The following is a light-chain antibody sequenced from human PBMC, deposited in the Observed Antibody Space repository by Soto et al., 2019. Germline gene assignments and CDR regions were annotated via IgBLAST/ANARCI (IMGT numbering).Light chain of an antibody. V-gene: IGKV3-15*01. Sequence: EIMLTQSPRTLSLSIGERATLSCRASQPVSSNLACYHRKPGQAPKFVIYVASTMATGIPSRFSGSWSGTECTLTISSLQSEDFAVYYCQKYYKWPQWTIGQGTKVDIK. CDR3: QKYYKWPQWT. CDR2: VAS. CDR1: QPVSSN. J-gene: IGKJ1*01.